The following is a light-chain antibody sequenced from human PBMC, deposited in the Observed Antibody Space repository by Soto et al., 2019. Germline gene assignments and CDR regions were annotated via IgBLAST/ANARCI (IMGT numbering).Light chain of an antibody. V-gene: IGLV1-44*01. CDR1: SSNIGSNT. CDR2: TNN. J-gene: IGLJ3*02. Sequence: QSVLTQPPSASGTPGQRVTISCSGSSSNIGSNTVNWYQQVPGTAPKVLIYTNNQRPSGVPDRFSGSKSGTSASLAISGLQSEDEADYYCPAWDDSLSGRVFGGGTKLTVL. CDR3: PAWDDSLSGRV.